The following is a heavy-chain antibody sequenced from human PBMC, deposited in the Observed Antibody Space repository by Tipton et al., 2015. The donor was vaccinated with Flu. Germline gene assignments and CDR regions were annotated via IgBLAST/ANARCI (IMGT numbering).Heavy chain of an antibody. D-gene: IGHD3-10*02. CDR2: IYHSGTT. V-gene: IGHV4-38-2*01. Sequence: TLSLTCSASGYSIRSAYYWGWVRRPPGKGLEWIGTIYHSGTTYYNPSLKSRLTISVDTSKNLFSLRLSSVTAADTAVYYCARHTGDSVRGVIDYWGQGTLVTVSS. CDR1: GYSIRSAYY. J-gene: IGHJ4*02. CDR3: ARHTGDSVRGVIDY.